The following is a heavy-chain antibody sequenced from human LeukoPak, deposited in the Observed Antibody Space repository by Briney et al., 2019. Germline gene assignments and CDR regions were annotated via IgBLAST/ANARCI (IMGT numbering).Heavy chain of an antibody. J-gene: IGHJ5*02. CDR2: IYYSGST. Sequence: SETLSLTCTVSGGSISSGGYSWSWIRQHPGKGLEWIGYIYYSGSTYYNPSHKSRVTISVDTSKNQFSLKLSSVTAADTAVYYCARAGYYDFWSGYSSLGSENWFDPWGQGTLVTVSS. CDR1: GGSISSGGYS. CDR3: ARAGYYDFWSGYSSLGSENWFDP. V-gene: IGHV4-31*03. D-gene: IGHD3-3*01.